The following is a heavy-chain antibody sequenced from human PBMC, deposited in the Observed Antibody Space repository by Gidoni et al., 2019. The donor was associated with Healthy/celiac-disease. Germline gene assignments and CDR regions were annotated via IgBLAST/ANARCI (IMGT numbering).Heavy chain of an antibody. Sequence: KPSQTLSLTCTVSVGSISRGGYYWSWIRQHPGKGLEWIGYIYYSGSTYYNPSLKSRVTISVDTSKNQFSLKLSSVTAADTAVYYCARADNCGGDCYPYYFDYWGQGTLVTVSS. CDR2: IYYSGST. CDR3: ARADNCGGDCYPYYFDY. CDR1: VGSISRGGYY. J-gene: IGHJ4*02. V-gene: IGHV4-31*03. D-gene: IGHD2-21*02.